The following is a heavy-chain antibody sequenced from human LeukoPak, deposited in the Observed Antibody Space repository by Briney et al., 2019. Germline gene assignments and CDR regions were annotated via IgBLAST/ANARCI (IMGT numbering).Heavy chain of an antibody. CDR3: AKDSRGSGSRYYGMDV. D-gene: IGHD3-10*01. J-gene: IGHJ6*02. CDR1: GFTFSSYR. V-gene: IGHV3-21*04. CDR2: ISSSSSYI. Sequence: SGGSLRLSCAASGFTFSSYRMNWVRQAPGKGLEWVSSISSSSSYIYYADSVKGRFTTSRDNAKNSLYLQMNSLRAEDTALYYCAKDSRGSGSRYYGMDVWGQGTTVTVSS.